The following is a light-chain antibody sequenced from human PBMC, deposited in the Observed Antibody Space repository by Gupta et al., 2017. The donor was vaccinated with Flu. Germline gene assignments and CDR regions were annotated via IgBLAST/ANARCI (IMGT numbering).Light chain of an antibody. Sequence: SVAISCTGTSSDVGSEDRVSWYQQLPGTAPKLMIYEVTKRPSGVPDRFSGAKSGNTASLTISGLQAEDEAHYYCFSYRNTNTWVFGGGTKLTVL. CDR2: EVT. J-gene: IGLJ3*02. V-gene: IGLV2-18*02. CDR3: FSYRNTNTWV. CDR1: SSDVGSEDR.